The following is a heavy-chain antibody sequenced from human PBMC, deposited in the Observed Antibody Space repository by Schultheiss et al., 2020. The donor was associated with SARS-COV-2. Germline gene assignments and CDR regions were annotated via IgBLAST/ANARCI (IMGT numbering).Heavy chain of an antibody. CDR3: VRLPSRGITTGGTVDY. V-gene: IGHV4-34*01. Sequence: SETLSLTCAVYGGSFSGHYWSWIRQPPGKGLEWIGSTYYTGSTYYNPSLKSRVTISVDTSKNQFSLRLISMTAADTAVYYCVRLPSRGITTGGTVDYWGQGTLVTVSS. D-gene: IGHD3-10*01. J-gene: IGHJ4*02. CDR1: GGSFSGHY. CDR2: TYYTGST.